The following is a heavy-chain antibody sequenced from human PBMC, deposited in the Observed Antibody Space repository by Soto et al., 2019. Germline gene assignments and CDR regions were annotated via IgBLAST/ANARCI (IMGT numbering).Heavy chain of an antibody. CDR2: IIPIFGTA. Sequence: QVQLVQSGAEVKKPGSSVKVSCKASGGTFSSYAISWVRQAPGQGLEWMGGIIPIFGTANYAQKFQGRVTITADESTSTAYMELSSLRSEDTAVYYCAGGYCTNGVCYRERYYYYYYVMDVWGQGTTVTVSS. J-gene: IGHJ6*02. CDR1: GGTFSSYA. D-gene: IGHD2-8*01. CDR3: AGGYCTNGVCYRERYYYYYYVMDV. V-gene: IGHV1-69*01.